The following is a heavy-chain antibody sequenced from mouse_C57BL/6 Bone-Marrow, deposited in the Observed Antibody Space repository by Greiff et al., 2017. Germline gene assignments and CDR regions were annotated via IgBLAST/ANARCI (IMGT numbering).Heavy chain of an antibody. D-gene: IGHD2-10*01. V-gene: IGHV1-55*01. CDR1: GYTFTSYW. CDR2: IYPGSGST. Sequence: QVQLQQPGAELVKPGASVKMSCKASGYTFTSYWITWVKQRPGQGLEWIGDIYPGSGSTTYNEKFKSKATLTVDTSSSTAYMQLSTLTSEDSAVYYCARPYYCNSLYFDVWGTGTTVTVSA. CDR3: ARPYYCNSLYFDV. J-gene: IGHJ1*03.